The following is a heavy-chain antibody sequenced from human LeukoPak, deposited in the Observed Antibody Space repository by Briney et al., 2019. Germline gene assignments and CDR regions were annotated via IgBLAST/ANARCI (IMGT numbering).Heavy chain of an antibody. CDR3: ARNAVRGEIFFDY. CDR2: ISSSGSTI. V-gene: IGHV3-48*03. CDR1: GFTFSSYE. D-gene: IGHD3-3*01. J-gene: IGHJ4*02. Sequence: GGSLRLSCAASGFTFSSYEMNWVRQAPGKGLEWVSYISSSGSTIYYADSVKGRFTISRDNAKNSLYLQMNSLRAEDTAVYYCARNAVRGEIFFDYWGQGTLVTVSS.